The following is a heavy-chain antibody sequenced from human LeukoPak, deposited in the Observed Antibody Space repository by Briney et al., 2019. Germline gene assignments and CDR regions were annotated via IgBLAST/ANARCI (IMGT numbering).Heavy chain of an antibody. CDR3: ARGAGYSSGFLSYYYYGMDV. J-gene: IGHJ6*02. D-gene: IGHD6-19*01. V-gene: IGHV3-30-3*01. CDR2: ISYDGSNK. Sequence: GGSLRLSCAASGFTFSSYAMRWVRQAPGKGLEWVAVISYDGSNKYYADSVKGRFTISRDNSKNTLYLQMNSLRAEDTVVYYCARGAGYSSGFLSYYYYGMDVWGQGTTVTVSS. CDR1: GFTFSSYA.